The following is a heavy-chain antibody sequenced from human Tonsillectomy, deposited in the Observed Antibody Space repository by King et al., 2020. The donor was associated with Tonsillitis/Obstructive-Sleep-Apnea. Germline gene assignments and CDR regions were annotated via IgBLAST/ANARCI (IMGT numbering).Heavy chain of an antibody. CDR1: RGSISSYY. CDR2: IYYSGST. Sequence: VQLQESGPGLVKPSETLSLTCTVSRGSISSYYWSWIRQPPGKGLEWIGYIYYSGSTNYNPSLKSRVTISVDTSKNQFSLKLSSVPAADTAVYYCARQGYDSTGYPLDYWGQGTLVTVSS. D-gene: IGHD3-22*01. V-gene: IGHV4-59*08. CDR3: ARQGYDSTGYPLDY. J-gene: IGHJ4*02.